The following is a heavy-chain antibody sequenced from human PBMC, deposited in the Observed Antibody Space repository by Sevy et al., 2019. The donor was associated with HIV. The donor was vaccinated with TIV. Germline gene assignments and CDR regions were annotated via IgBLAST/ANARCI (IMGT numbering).Heavy chain of an antibody. J-gene: IGHJ5*02. CDR1: GFDVTNNY. CDR2: IYSSGTT. D-gene: IGHD6-13*01. V-gene: IGHV3-53*01. Sequence: GGSLRLSCAGSGFDVTNNYMSWVRQAPGKGLEWVSIIYSSGTTYYEDSAKGGFTISREKSKNTVYLQMSTRRADDTAFYHCARDYSRRPGWFDPWGQGTLVTVSS. CDR3: ARDYSRRPGWFDP.